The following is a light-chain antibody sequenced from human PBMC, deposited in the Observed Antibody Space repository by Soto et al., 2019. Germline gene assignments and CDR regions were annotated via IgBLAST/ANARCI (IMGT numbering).Light chain of an antibody. CDR3: QQRMNWPLT. CDR2: GAS. J-gene: IGKJ5*01. Sequence: EIVMAQSPATLSVSPGETAILSCRASQNIGSNLAWYQQRPGQAPRLLIYGASSRVTGIPARFSGSGSETDFTLTISSLEPEDFAVYYCQQRMNWPLTFGQGTRLEIK. V-gene: IGKV3-15*01. CDR1: QNIGSN.